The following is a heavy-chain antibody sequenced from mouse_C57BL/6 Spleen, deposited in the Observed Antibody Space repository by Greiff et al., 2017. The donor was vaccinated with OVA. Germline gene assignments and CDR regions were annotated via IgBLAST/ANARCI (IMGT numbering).Heavy chain of an antibody. J-gene: IGHJ4*01. Sequence: QVQLQQSGAELVKPGASVKMSCKASGYTFTSYWITWVKQRPGQGLEWIGDIYPGSGSTNYNEKFKSKATLTVDTSSSTAYMQLSSLTSEDSAVYYCARGITTVVAYYYAMDYWGQGTSVTVSS. CDR1: GYTFTSYW. V-gene: IGHV1-55*01. CDR3: ARGITTVVAYYYAMDY. D-gene: IGHD1-1*01. CDR2: IYPGSGST.